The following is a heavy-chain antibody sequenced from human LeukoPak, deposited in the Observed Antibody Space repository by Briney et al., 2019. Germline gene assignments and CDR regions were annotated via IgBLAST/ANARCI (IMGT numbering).Heavy chain of an antibody. D-gene: IGHD5-18*01. J-gene: IGHJ3*02. CDR3: ARGGYSYGNEAFDI. CDR1: GGTFSSYA. CDR2: IIPILGIA. V-gene: IGHV1-69*04. Sequence: SVKVSCKASGGTFSSYAISWVRQAPGQGLEWMGRIIPILGIANYAQKFQGRVTITADKSTSTAYMELSSLRSEDTAVYYCARGGYSYGNEAFDIWGQGTMVTVSS.